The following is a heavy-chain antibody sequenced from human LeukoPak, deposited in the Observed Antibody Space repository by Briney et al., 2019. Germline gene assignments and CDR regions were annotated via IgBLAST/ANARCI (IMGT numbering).Heavy chain of an antibody. CDR1: GFTFSTYS. V-gene: IGHV3-23*01. J-gene: IGHJ4*02. CDR3: AKAEGYDILTGLDY. CDR2: IGASGGST. D-gene: IGHD3-9*01. Sequence: GGSLRLSCAASGFTFSTYSMSWVRQAPGKGLEWVSGIGASGGSTYYADSVKGRFTISRDNSKNTLYLQMNSLRTEDTAVYYCAKAEGYDILTGLDYWGQGTLVTVSS.